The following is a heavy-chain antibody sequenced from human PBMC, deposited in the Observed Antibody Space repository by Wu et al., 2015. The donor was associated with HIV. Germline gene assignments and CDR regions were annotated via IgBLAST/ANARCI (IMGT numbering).Heavy chain of an antibody. CDR3: ATVRGDYVSETSRYYYYYMDV. Sequence: VHLVQSGAEMKKPGASVRVSCQVSGYTLTELSIHWVRQAPGKGLEWMGGFDPEDGETIYAQNFQGRLTMTEDTSTDTAYMELNSLRSEDTAVYYCATVRGDYVSETSRYYYYYMDVWGKGTTVTVSS. CDR2: FDPEDGET. D-gene: IGHD3-10*01. J-gene: IGHJ6*03. CDR1: GYTLTELS. V-gene: IGHV1-24*01.